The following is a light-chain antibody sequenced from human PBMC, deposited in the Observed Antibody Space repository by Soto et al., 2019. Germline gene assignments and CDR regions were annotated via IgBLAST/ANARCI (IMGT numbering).Light chain of an antibody. Sequence: QSALTQPPSGSGSPGQSVTISCTGTSSRVSWYQRPPGTAPKLLIYEVSNRPSGVPDRFSGSKSGNTASLTISGLQAEDEADYYCSSYTSTNTYIFGTGTKVTVL. CDR3: SSYTSTNTYI. J-gene: IGLJ1*01. V-gene: IGLV2-18*02. CDR1: SSR. CDR2: EVS.